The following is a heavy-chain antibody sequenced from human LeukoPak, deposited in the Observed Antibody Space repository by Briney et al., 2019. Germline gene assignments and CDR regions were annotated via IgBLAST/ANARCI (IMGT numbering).Heavy chain of an antibody. D-gene: IGHD2-2*01. CDR1: GGSISSGDYY. CDR3: ARSRIVVVPAAMELNWFDP. Sequence: PSQTLSLTCTVSGGSISSGDYYWSWIRQPPGKGLEWIGYIYCSGSTYYNPSLKSRVTISVDTSKNQFSLKLSSVTAADTAVYYCARSRIVVVPAAMELNWFDPWGQGTLVTVSS. V-gene: IGHV4-30-4*08. CDR2: IYCSGST. J-gene: IGHJ5*02.